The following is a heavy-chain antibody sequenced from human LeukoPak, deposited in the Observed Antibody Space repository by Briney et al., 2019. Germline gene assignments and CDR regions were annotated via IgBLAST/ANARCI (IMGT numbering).Heavy chain of an antibody. CDR2: ISYDGSNK. V-gene: IGHV3-30*18. J-gene: IGHJ4*02. CDR3: AKGGYCSGGSCYSGYFDY. CDR1: GFTFSSYG. Sequence: GRSLRLSCAASGFTFSSYGMHWVRQAPGKGLEWVAVISYDGSNKYYADSVKGRFTISRDNSKNTLYLQMNSLRAEDTAVYYCAKGGYCSGGSCYSGYFDYWGQGTLVTVSS. D-gene: IGHD2-15*01.